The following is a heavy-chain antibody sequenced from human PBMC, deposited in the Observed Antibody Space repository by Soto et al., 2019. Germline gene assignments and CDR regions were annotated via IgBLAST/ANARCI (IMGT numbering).Heavy chain of an antibody. CDR2: INPSGGST. V-gene: IGHV1-46*03. J-gene: IGHJ4*02. Sequence: GASVKVSFKASGYTFTSYYMHWVRQAPGQGLEWMGIINPSGGSTSYAQKFQGRVTMTRDTSTSTVYMELSSLRSEDTVVYYCARNSCWNYYFDYWGQGTLVTVSS. CDR3: ARNSCWNYYFDY. D-gene: IGHD6-19*01. CDR1: GYTFTSYY.